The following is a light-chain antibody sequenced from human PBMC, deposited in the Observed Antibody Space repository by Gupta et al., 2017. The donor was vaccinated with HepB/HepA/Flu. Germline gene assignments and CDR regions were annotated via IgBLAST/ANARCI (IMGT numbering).Light chain of an antibody. CDR1: QTVGRNY. V-gene: IGKV3-20*01. CDR2: DAS. J-gene: IGKJ5*01. CDR3: HQYAYSPLT. Sequence: EIVLTQSPVPLSLSPGERATLSCRASQTVGRNYLAWFQHKPGQPPRLLIYDASSRATGIPDSFSGSGSGTDFTLTISRLEPDDFTVYYCHQYAYSPLTFGQGTRLEIK.